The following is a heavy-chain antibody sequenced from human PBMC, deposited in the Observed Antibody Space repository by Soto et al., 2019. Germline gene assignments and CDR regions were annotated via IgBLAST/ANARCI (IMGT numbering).Heavy chain of an antibody. Sequence: GASVKVSCKASGYTFTSYDINWVRQATGQGLEWMGWMNPNSGNTSYAQKFQGRVTMTRNTSTSTAYMELSSLRSEDTAVYYCAADRVDYYDSSGYLGGNWFDPWGQGTLVTVSS. J-gene: IGHJ5*02. CDR3: AADRVDYYDSSGYLGGNWFDP. D-gene: IGHD3-22*01. CDR1: GYTFTSYD. CDR2: MNPNSGNT. V-gene: IGHV1-8*01.